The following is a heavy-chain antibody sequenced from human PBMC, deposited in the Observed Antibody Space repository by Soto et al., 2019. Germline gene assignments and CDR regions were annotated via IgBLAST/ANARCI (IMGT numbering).Heavy chain of an antibody. CDR2: IYYSGST. CDR1: GGSISSGDYY. V-gene: IGHV4-30-4*01. J-gene: IGHJ5*02. CDR3: AREYCSGGSCGANWFDP. D-gene: IGHD2-15*01. Sequence: SETLSLTCTVSGGSISSGDYYWSWIRQPPGKGLEWIGYIYYSGSTYYNPSLKSRVTISVDTSKNQFSLKLSSVTAADTAVYYCAREYCSGGSCGANWFDPWGQGTLVTV.